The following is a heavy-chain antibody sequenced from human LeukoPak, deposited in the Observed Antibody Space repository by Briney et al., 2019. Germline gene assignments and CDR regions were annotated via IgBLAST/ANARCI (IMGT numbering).Heavy chain of an antibody. CDR3: ARGQGVLMVYAQGDWFDP. CDR1: GGSFSGYY. V-gene: IGHV4-34*01. J-gene: IGHJ5*02. CDR2: INHSGST. Sequence: SETLSLTCAVYGGSFSGYYWSWIRQPPGKGLEWIGEINHSGSTNYNPSLKSRVTISVDTSKNQFSLKLSSVTAADTAVYYCARGQGVLMVYAQGDWFDPWGQGTLVTVSS. D-gene: IGHD2-8*01.